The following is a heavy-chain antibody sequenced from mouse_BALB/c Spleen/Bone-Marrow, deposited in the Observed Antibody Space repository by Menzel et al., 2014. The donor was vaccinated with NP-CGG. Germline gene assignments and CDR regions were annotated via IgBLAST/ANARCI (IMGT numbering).Heavy chain of an antibody. D-gene: IGHD3-3*01. CDR2: KWAGGTT. CDR3: DRAGTKDYFDY. J-gene: IGHJ2*01. V-gene: IGHV2-9*02. CDR1: GFSLTSYG. Sequence: VKLMESGPGLVAPSQSLSITCTVSGFSLTSYGVHWVRQPPGKGLEWLGVKWAGGTTSYNSALMSRLSISSDNSKSQVFVKMNSRRMDSTAIDYYDRAGTKDYFDYWGQGTTLTVSS.